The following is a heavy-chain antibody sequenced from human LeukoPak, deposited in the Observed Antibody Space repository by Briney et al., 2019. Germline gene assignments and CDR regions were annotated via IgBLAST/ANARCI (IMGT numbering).Heavy chain of an antibody. D-gene: IGHD3-10*01. CDR1: GFPHKSYW. CDR3: SKDLTSDFGGDLDP. CDR2: IVGDGRNI. Sequence: GGPLRLSCLASGFPHKSYWMHWVRQAPRKGPVGGSRIVGDGRNINYADSVRGRFTNSTDNAKNTLYLQMTTLRVEDTAVYYCSKDLTSDFGGDLDPWGQGTLVTVSS. V-gene: IGHV3-74*01. J-gene: IGHJ5*02.